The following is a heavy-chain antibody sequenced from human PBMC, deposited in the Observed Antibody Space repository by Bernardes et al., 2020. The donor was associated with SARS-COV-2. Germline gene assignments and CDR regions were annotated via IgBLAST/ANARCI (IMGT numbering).Heavy chain of an antibody. CDR2: ISGGGRST. D-gene: IGHD3-22*01. Sequence: GSLRLSCAASGFTFSSYVMTWVRQAPGKGLEWVSAISGGGRSTYYADSVKGRFTISRDNSKNTLYLEMNSLRAEDTAVYYCANSPHYYDSSPLYYFGMDVWGRGTTVTVSS. CDR3: ANSPHYYDSSPLYYFGMDV. CDR1: GFTFSSYV. J-gene: IGHJ6*02. V-gene: IGHV3-23*01.